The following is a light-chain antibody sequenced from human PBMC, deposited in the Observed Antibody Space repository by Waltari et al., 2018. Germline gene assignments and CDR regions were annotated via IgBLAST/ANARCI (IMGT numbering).Light chain of an antibody. J-gene: IGLJ2*01. CDR2: NND. Sequence: QSVVPPPPSASGTPGQRVAISCSGSNSNIARNTVHWYQHVPGPAPKLLIYNNDQRPSGVPDRFSGSKSDFSASLAISGLQAEDEGDYYCVSWDDSLNGEIFGGGTRLTVL. V-gene: IGLV1-44*01. CDR3: VSWDDSLNGEI. CDR1: NSNIARNT.